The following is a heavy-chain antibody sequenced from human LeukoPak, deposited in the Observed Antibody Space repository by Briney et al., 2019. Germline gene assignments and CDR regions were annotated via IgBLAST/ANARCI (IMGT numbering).Heavy chain of an antibody. V-gene: IGHV5-51*01. Sequence: GESLKISCKASGYSFTSYWIGWVRQMPGKGLEWMGIIYPGDSDTRYSPSFQGQVTISADKSISTAYLQWSSLKASDTAMYYCARMRAYSSSYLLEAYYFYYWGQGTLVTVSS. CDR2: IYPGDSDT. CDR1: GYSFTSYW. CDR3: ARMRAYSSSYLLEAYYFYY. D-gene: IGHD6-13*01. J-gene: IGHJ4*02.